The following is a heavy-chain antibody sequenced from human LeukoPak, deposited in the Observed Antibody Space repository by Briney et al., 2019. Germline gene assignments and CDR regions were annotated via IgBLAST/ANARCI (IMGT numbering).Heavy chain of an antibody. D-gene: IGHD2-2*01. CDR3: ASRIADCSSTSCYGDYYYYYYMDV. J-gene: IGHJ6*03. V-gene: IGHV1-69*05. CDR2: IIPIFGTA. Sequence: SVKVSCKASGGTFTSYAISWVRQAPGQGLEWMGRIIPIFGTANYAQKFQGRVTITTDESTSTAYMELSSLRSEDTAVYYCASRIADCSSTSCYGDYYYYYYMDVWGKGTTVTVSS. CDR1: GGTFTSYA.